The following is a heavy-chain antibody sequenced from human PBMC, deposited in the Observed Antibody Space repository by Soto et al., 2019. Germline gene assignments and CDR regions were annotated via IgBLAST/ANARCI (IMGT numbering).Heavy chain of an antibody. J-gene: IGHJ4*02. CDR2: ISAYDGQT. CDR1: GDGFSNYG. Sequence: ASVKVSCKASGDGFSNYGFSWVRQAPGQGLEWLGWISAYDGQTNYTKKFQGRVTMTTDTSSSTAFMELRSLRSDDTAVYYCARVWYYDSSGYYVFDYWGLGTLVTVSS. CDR3: ARVWYYDSSGYYVFDY. D-gene: IGHD3-22*01. V-gene: IGHV1-18*01.